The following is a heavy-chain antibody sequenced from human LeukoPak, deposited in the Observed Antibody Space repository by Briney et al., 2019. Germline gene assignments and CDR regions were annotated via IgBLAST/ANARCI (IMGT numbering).Heavy chain of an antibody. J-gene: IGHJ4*02. V-gene: IGHV3-23*01. Sequence: GGSLRLSCAASGFTFSSYAMSWVRQAPGKGLECISGFSGSGGSTYYADSVKGRFTISRDNSKNSLYLQMNSLRAEDTALYYCAKVTTSYYGASAPFDYWGQGTLVTVSS. CDR2: FSGSGGST. D-gene: IGHD3-10*01. CDR3: AKVTTSYYGASAPFDY. CDR1: GFTFSSYA.